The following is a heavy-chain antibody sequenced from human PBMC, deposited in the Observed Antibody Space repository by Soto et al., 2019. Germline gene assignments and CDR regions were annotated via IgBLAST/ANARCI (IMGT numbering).Heavy chain of an antibody. CDR2: IYYSGST. CDR3: ASVSGYDRNWFDP. V-gene: IGHV4-59*01. CDR1: GGSISSYY. D-gene: IGHD5-12*01. J-gene: IGHJ5*02. Sequence: PSETLSLTCTVSGGSISSYYWSWIRQPPGKGLEWIGYIYYSGSTNYNPSLKRRVTITVDTSKNQFSLKLSSVTAADSVVYYCASVSGYDRNWFDPWGQGTLVTVSS.